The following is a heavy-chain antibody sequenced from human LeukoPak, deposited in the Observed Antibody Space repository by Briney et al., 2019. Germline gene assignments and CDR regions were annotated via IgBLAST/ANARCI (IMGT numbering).Heavy chain of an antibody. J-gene: IGHJ4*02. V-gene: IGHV4-61*01. CDR1: GGSVRSGSYS. D-gene: IGHD4-17*01. CDR3: ARVKDTDYGDYGNYFDY. Sequence: PSETLSLTCTVSGGSVRSGSYSWSCIRQPPGKGLEWIGYIYYSGSTNYNPSLKSRVTISVDTSKNQFSLKLSSVTAADTAVYYCARVKDTDYGDYGNYFDYWGQGTLVTVSS. CDR2: IYYSGST.